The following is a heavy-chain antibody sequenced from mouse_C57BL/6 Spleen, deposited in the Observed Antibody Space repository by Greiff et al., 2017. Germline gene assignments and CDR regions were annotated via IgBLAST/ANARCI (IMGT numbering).Heavy chain of an antibody. CDR2: IRNKANGYTT. D-gene: IGHD2-4*01. CDR3: ASSYYDYPMDY. V-gene: IGHV7-3*01. Sequence: EVKLMESGGGLVQPGGSLSLSCAASGFTFTDYYMSWVRQPPGKALEWLGFIRNKANGYTTEYSASVKGRFTISRDNSQSILYLQMNALRAEDSATYYCASSYYDYPMDYWGQGTSVTVSS. CDR1: GFTFTDYY. J-gene: IGHJ4*01.